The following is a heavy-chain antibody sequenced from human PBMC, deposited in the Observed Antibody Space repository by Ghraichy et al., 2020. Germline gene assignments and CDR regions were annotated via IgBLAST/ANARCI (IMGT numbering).Heavy chain of an antibody. CDR3: ARGSGIAVADTPPFDY. Sequence: GGSLRLSCAASGFTFSRFAMHWVRQAPGKGLEWVAVISYDSINEFYADSVRGRFTISRDNSKNTLYLQMNSLTAEDTAVYYCARGSGIAVADTPPFDYGGQGTLVTVSS. CDR2: ISYDSINE. J-gene: IGHJ4*02. V-gene: IGHV3-30*04. CDR1: GFTFSRFA. D-gene: IGHD6-19*01.